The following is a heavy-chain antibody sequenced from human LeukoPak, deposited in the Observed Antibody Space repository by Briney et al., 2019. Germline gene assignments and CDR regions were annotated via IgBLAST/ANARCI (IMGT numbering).Heavy chain of an antibody. CDR2: INPNSGGT. V-gene: IGHV1-2*02. Sequence: ASVKVSCKASGYSFTGYYMHWVRQAPGQGLEWMGWINPNSGGTNYAQKFQGRVTMTRDTPISTAYMELSRLRSDDTAVYYCATFRDWLLGPGDYYYMDVWGKGTTVTVSS. J-gene: IGHJ6*03. CDR3: ATFRDWLLGPGDYYYMDV. CDR1: GYSFTGYY. D-gene: IGHD3/OR15-3a*01.